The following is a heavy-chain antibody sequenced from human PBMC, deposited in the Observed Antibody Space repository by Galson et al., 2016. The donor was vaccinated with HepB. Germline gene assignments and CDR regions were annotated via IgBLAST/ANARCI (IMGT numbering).Heavy chain of an antibody. CDR3: VKDQGGTWGAFDI. CDR1: GFTLSNYA. V-gene: IGHV3-64D*06. D-gene: IGHD3-16*01. Sequence: SLRLSCAASGFTLSNYAMTWVRQTPGKGLEYLSEITGNGAITYYADSVKGRFTISRDNSRNTLYLQMSSLTTEDTAVYYCVKDQGGTWGAFDIWGQGTLVTVSS. J-gene: IGHJ3*02. CDR2: ITGNGAIT.